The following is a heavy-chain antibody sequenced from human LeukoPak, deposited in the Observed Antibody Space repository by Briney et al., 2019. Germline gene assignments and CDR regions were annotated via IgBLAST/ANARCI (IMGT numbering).Heavy chain of an antibody. D-gene: IGHD1-26*01. CDR2: ISGNGGTT. Sequence: PGGSLRLSCAASGFAFNTYGMSWVRQAPGKGLEWVSAISGNGGTTYYADSVKGRFIISRDNSKNTLYLKMSSLGAEDTAVYYCAKDKGWGLDYWGQGTLVTVSS. V-gene: IGHV3-23*01. CDR1: GFAFNTYG. CDR3: AKDKGWGLDY. J-gene: IGHJ4*02.